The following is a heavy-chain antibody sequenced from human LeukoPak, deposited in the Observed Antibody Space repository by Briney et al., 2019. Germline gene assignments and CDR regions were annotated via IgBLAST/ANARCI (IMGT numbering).Heavy chain of an antibody. J-gene: IGHJ4*02. CDR1: GFTFSNAW. CDR2: IKSKTDGGTT. CDR3: TTDGGSGWPVFDY. Sequence: GGSLRLSCAASGFTFSNAWMSWVRQAPGKGLEWVGRIKSKTDGGTTDYAAPVKGRFTISRDDSKNTLYLQMNSLKTEDTAVYYCTTDGGSGWPVFDYWGQGTLVTVSS. D-gene: IGHD6-19*01. V-gene: IGHV3-15*01.